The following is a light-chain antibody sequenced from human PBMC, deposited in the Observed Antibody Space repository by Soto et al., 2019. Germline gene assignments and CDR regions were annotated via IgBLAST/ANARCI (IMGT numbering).Light chain of an antibody. J-gene: IGKJ1*01. CDR2: DAT. Sequence: DIQMTQSPSSLSASVGARVSIPCQTNRDIKKYLNWYQQKPGKAPKLLIFDATYLQPGVPSRFSGSGSGTDFTLKISRVEAEDVGVYYCMQGTHWPRTFGQGTKVDIK. CDR1: RDIKKY. CDR3: MQGTHWPRT. V-gene: IGKV1-33*01.